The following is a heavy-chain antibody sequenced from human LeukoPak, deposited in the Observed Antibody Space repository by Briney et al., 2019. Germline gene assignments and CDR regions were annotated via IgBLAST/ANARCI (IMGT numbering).Heavy chain of an antibody. Sequence: GGSLRLSCAASGFTVTNYAMTWIRQSPGKGLEWVSSMSDIGPNTYYADSVKGRFTISRDTSKNTLFLQMNSLRAEDTALYFCARRLSLRFDAFAVWGPGTVVTVSS. CDR1: GFTVTNYA. V-gene: IGHV3-23*01. CDR3: ARRLSLRFDAFAV. CDR2: MSDIGPNT. D-gene: IGHD3-3*01. J-gene: IGHJ3*01.